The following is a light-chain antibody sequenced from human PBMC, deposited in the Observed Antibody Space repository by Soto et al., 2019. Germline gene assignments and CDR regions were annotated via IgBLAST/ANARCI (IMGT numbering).Light chain of an antibody. Sequence: MTHSRSSLFAAVGARATITCRASQGIRNNLGWYLQKAGQSPQLLIYLGSNRASGVPDRFSGSGSGTDFTLKISRVEAEDVGVYYCMQALQTPITFGQGTRLEIK. V-gene: IGKV2-28*01. CDR3: MQALQTPIT. CDR1: QGIRNN. CDR2: LGS. J-gene: IGKJ5*01.